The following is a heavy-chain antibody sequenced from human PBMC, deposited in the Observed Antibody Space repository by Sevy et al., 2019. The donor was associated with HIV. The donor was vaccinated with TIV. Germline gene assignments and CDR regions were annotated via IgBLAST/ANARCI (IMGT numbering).Heavy chain of an antibody. CDR2: LSFGCGKI. V-gene: IGHV3-23*01. J-gene: IGHJ4*02. Sequence: LSLTCAASGFAFHEYSMSWIHQAPGKGLEWVATLSFGCGKINYADSVKGRFTISRDNSKNSFYLQMDNLRVEDTALYYCAREGCSRPHDYWGQGTRVTVSS. CDR1: GFAFHEYS. D-gene: IGHD2-8*01. CDR3: AREGCSRPHDY.